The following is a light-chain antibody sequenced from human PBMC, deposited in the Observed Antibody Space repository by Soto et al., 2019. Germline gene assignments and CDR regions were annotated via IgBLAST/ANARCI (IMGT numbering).Light chain of an antibody. Sequence: VLTQSPATLSLSPGERATLSCRASQSVNKYLAWYQQKPGQDPRLLIYEASKRATGIPARFSGSGSGTDFTLTISSLEPEDFAVYYCQQRSNWPSITFGQGTRLEI. CDR2: EAS. J-gene: IGKJ5*01. CDR1: QSVNKY. V-gene: IGKV3-11*01. CDR3: QQRSNWPSIT.